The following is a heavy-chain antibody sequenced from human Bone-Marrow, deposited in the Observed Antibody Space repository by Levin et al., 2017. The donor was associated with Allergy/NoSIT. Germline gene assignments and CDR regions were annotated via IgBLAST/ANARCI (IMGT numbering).Heavy chain of an antibody. V-gene: IGHV3-48*03. D-gene: IGHD3-3*01. J-gene: IGHJ6*03. Sequence: PGGSLRLSCAASGFTFSSYEMNWVRQAPGKGLEWVSYITTSGTTIHYAASVKGRFTISRDNAKNSLYLQMNSLRAEDTAVYYCARGSHSIIFGVVIVDYYMDVWGKGTTVTVSS. CDR1: GFTFSSYE. CDR2: ITTSGTTI. CDR3: ARGSHSIIFGVVIVDYYMDV.